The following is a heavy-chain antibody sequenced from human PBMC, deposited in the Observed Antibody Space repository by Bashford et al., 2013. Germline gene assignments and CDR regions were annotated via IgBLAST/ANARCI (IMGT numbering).Heavy chain of an antibody. CDR2: IDPNSGAT. Sequence: VASVKVSCKAYGYSFTSYGISWVRQAPGQGLEWMGWIDPNSGATKYEQTFQGRVTVTTDTSINTAYLELRRLSSDDTAVYFCARDPTVAGTPYYFDSWGQGTLVTVSS. CDR1: GYSFTSYG. J-gene: IGHJ4*02. V-gene: IGHV1-2*02. CDR3: ARDPTVAGTPYYFDS. D-gene: IGHD6-19*01.